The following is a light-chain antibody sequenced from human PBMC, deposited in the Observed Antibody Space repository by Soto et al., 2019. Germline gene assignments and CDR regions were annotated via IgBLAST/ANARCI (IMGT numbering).Light chain of an antibody. CDR1: QSISVW. CDR3: QHYNSYSEA. V-gene: IGKV1-5*03. Sequence: DIQMTQSPSTLAAPVGDRGTITCRASQSISVWLARYQQKAGKAPNLLIYKASRLESGVPSRFSGSGSGTEFTLTISSLQPDDFATYYCQHYNSYSEAVGQGTQVDI. J-gene: IGKJ1*01. CDR2: KAS.